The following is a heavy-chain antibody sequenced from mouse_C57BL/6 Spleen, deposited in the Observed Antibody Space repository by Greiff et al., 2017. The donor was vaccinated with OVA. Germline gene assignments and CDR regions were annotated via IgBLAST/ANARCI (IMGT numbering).Heavy chain of an antibody. D-gene: IGHD3-2*02. CDR2: ISDGGSYT. J-gene: IGHJ3*01. Sequence: EVKLMESGGGLVKPGGSLKLSCAASGFTFSSYAMSWVRQTPEKRLEWVATISDGGSYTYYPDNVKGRFTISRDNAKNNLYLQMSHLKSEDTAMYYCARVGQLRLPFAYWGQGTLVTVSA. V-gene: IGHV5-4*03. CDR3: ARVGQLRLPFAY. CDR1: GFTFSSYA.